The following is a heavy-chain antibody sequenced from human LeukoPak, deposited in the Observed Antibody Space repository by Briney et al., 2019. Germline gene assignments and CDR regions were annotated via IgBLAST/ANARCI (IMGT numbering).Heavy chain of an antibody. CDR3: ARGIRFFDY. CDR1: GGSFSGYY. J-gene: IGHJ4*02. V-gene: IGHV4-34*01. CDR2: INHSGST. Sequence: TSETLSLTCAVYGGSFSGYYWSWIRQPPGKGLEWIGEINHSGSTNYNPSLKSRVTISVDTSKNQFSLKLSSVTAADTAVYYCARGIRFFDYWGQGTLVTVSS. D-gene: IGHD3-3*01.